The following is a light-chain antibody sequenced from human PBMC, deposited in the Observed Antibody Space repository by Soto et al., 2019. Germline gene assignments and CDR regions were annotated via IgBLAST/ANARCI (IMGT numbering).Light chain of an antibody. J-gene: IGKJ4*01. CDR2: DAS. V-gene: IGKV1-33*01. Sequence: DIQMTQSPSSLSASVGDRVTITCEASQDINNFLNWYQQKPGKAPNLLIYDASTLATGVPPRFSGSGSGTVFTFTISSLQPEDIATYFCQQYDYLPLTFGGGTKVEIK. CDR1: QDINNF. CDR3: QQYDYLPLT.